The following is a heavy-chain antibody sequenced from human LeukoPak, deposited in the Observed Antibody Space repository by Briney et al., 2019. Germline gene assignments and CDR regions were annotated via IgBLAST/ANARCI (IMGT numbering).Heavy chain of an antibody. CDR2: IYYSGST. CDR3: ARGGYYGSGNDFRFDH. D-gene: IGHD3-10*01. J-gene: IGHJ5*02. CDR1: GGSISSYY. Sequence: SETLSLTCTVSGGSISSYYWSWIRQPPGKGLEWIGYIYYSGSTNYKPSLKSRVTISVDTSKNQFSLKLNSVTAADTAVYYCARGGYYGSGNDFRFDHWGQGTLVTVSS. V-gene: IGHV4-59*01.